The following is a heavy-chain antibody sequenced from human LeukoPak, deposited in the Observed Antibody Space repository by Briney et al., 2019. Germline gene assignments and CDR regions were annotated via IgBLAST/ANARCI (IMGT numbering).Heavy chain of an antibody. CDR2: IEQDGSEK. Sequence: GGSLRLSCAASGFTFTNHWMSWVRQAPGKGLEWVANIEQDGSEKNYVDSAKGRFTISRDNAKNSLNLQMNYLRAEDTAVYYCVRNGGSFDYWGQGTLVTVSS. J-gene: IGHJ4*02. CDR3: VRNGGSFDY. V-gene: IGHV3-7*01. D-gene: IGHD3-10*01. CDR1: GFTFTNHW.